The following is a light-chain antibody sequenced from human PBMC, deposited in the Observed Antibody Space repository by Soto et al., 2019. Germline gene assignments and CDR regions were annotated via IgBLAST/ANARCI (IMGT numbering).Light chain of an antibody. CDR1: NSDIGSNP. CDR2: STF. CDR3: QSYDRSLSGSF. V-gene: IGLV1-44*01. Sequence: QSLLTQPPSASGTPGQRVTISCSGSNSDIGSNPVNWYQHLPGTAPKLLIYSTFQRPSGVPDRFSGSKFDTSASLAISGLQSEDEADYYCQSYDRSLSGSFFGTGTKLTVL. J-gene: IGLJ1*01.